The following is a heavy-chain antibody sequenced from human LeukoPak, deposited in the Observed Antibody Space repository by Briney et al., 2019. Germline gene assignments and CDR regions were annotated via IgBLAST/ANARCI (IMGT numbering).Heavy chain of an antibody. J-gene: IGHJ5*02. Sequence: ASVKVSCKASGYTFTGYYMRWVRQAPGQGLEWMGWINPNSGGTNYAQKFQGRVTMTRDTSISTAYMELSRLRSDDTAVYYCARGVLLDYGDYVGWFDPWGQGTLVTVSS. CDR3: ARGVLLDYGDYVGWFDP. CDR2: INPNSGGT. V-gene: IGHV1-2*02. CDR1: GYTFTGYY. D-gene: IGHD4-17*01.